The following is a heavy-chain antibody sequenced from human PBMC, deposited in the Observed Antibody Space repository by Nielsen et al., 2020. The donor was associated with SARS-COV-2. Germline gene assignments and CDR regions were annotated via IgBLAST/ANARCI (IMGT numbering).Heavy chain of an antibody. D-gene: IGHD5-12*01. CDR3: TKPTSLGTSGSLDH. CDR2: ISGSGGST. CDR1: GFTFSSYA. Sequence: GESLKISCAASGFTFSSYAMSWVRQAPGKGLEWVSAISGSGGSTYYADSVKGRFTVSRDNSQNTLYLQMNSLREDDTALYYCTKPTSLGTSGSLDHWGQGTLVTVSS. J-gene: IGHJ4*02. V-gene: IGHV3-23*01.